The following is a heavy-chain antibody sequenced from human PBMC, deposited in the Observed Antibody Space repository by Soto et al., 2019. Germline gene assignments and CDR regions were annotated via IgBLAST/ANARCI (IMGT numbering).Heavy chain of an antibody. CDR2: ISTTGGST. CDR1: GFSFDNYV. CDR3: ASAEHPRRTLGFDY. Sequence: XGSLRLSCAAAGFSFDNYVMTWVRQSPGKGLQWVSSISTTGGSTYYADSVKGRFTISRDNSKKILYLQMNNLRAEDTAVYYCASAEHPRRTLGFDYWGQGTPVTVSS. J-gene: IGHJ4*02. D-gene: IGHD1-7*01. V-gene: IGHV3-23*01.